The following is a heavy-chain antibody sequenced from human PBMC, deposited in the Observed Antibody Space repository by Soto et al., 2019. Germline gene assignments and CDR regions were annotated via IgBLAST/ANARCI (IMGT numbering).Heavy chain of an antibody. CDR2: IYYSGST. V-gene: IGHV4-31*03. CDR3: ARARPLAYYDSSGYYLAEAFDI. D-gene: IGHD3-22*01. J-gene: IGHJ3*02. CDR1: GGSISSGGYY. Sequence: SETLSLTCTVSGGSISSGGYYWSWIRQHPGKGLEWIGYIYYSGSTYYNPSLKSRVTISVDTSKNQFSLRLSSVTAADTAVYYCARARPLAYYDSSGYYLAEAFDIWGQGTMVTVSS.